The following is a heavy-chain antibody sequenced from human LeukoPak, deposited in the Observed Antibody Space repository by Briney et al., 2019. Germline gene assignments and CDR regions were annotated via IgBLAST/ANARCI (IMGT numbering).Heavy chain of an antibody. CDR2: INHSGST. CDR3: ARAMITFGGVIVLDAFDI. CDR1: GGSFSGYY. Sequence: SETLSLTCAVYGGSFSGYYWSWIRQPPGKGLEWIGEINHSGSTNYNPSLKSRVTISVDRSKNQFSLKLSSVTAADTAVYYCARAMITFGGVIVLDAFDIWGQGTMVTVSS. V-gene: IGHV4-34*01. J-gene: IGHJ3*02. D-gene: IGHD3-16*02.